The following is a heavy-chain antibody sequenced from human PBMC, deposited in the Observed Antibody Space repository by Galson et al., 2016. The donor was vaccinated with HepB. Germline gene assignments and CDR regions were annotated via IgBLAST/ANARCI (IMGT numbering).Heavy chain of an antibody. J-gene: IGHJ5*02. V-gene: IGHV7-4-1*02. Sequence: SVKVSCKASGYTFTSYAMNWVRQAPGQGLEWMGWINTNTGNPTYAQGFTGRFVFSLDTSVTTACLQINSLKAEDTAVYYCARDGVVTTPRANWFDPWGQGTLVTVSS. D-gene: IGHD2-21*02. CDR1: GYTFTSYA. CDR2: INTNTGNP. CDR3: ARDGVVTTPRANWFDP.